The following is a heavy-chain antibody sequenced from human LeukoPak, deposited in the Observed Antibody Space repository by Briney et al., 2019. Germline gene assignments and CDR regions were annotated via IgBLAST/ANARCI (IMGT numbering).Heavy chain of an antibody. D-gene: IGHD3-9*01. J-gene: IGHJ6*02. CDR3: ARERGYYDILTGYSGMDV. V-gene: IGHV4-30-4*01. Sequence: SQTLSLTCTVSGGSINSGDYYWSWIRQPPGKGLEWIGYIYYSGSTYYNPSLKSRVTISVDTSKNQFSLKLSSVTAADTAVYYCARERGYYDILTGYSGMDVWGQGTTVTVSS. CDR1: GGSINSGDYY. CDR2: IYYSGST.